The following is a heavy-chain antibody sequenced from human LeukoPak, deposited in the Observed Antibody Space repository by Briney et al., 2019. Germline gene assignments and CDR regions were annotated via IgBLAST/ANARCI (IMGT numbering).Heavy chain of an antibody. D-gene: IGHD3-10*02. CDR1: GFTFSSYG. Sequence: PGGSLRLSCAASGFTFSSYGMHWVRQAPGKGLEWVSYISSSGSTIYYADSVKGRFTISRDNAKNSLYLQMSGLRAEDTAVYYCAELGITMIGGVWGKGTTVTISS. V-gene: IGHV3-48*04. CDR2: ISSSGSTI. J-gene: IGHJ6*04. CDR3: AELGITMIGGV.